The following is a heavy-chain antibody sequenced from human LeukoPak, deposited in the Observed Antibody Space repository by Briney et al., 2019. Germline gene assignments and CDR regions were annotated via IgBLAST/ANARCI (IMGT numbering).Heavy chain of an antibody. V-gene: IGHV5-51*01. D-gene: IGHD3-10*01. CDR3: ARQESSADY. Sequence: GESLKISCEGSGYDFTNYWIAWVLQVSGKGLEWMGVIYPGDSSTIYSPSFQGQVTISADKSISTAYLQWSSLKASDTAIYHCARQESSADYWGQGTLVTVAS. CDR1: GYDFTNYW. CDR2: IYPGDSST. J-gene: IGHJ4*02.